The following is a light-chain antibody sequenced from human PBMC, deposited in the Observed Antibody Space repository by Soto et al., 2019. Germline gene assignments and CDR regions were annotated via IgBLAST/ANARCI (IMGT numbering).Light chain of an antibody. Sequence: DIQMTQSPSTLSASVGDRGTITCRSSQSISSWLAWYQQKPGKAPKLLIYDASSLESGVPSRFSGSGSGTEFTLTINSLQADDFATYYCQQHNSFSITFGQGTRLEI. CDR1: QSISSW. CDR3: QQHNSFSIT. J-gene: IGKJ5*01. CDR2: DAS. V-gene: IGKV1-5*01.